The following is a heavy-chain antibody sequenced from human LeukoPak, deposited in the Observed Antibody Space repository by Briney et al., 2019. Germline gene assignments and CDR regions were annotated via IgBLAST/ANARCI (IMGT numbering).Heavy chain of an antibody. CDR1: GYTFTSYD. CDR2: MNPNSGNP. J-gene: IGHJ5*02. D-gene: IGHD1-26*01. Sequence: GASVKVSCKASGYTFTSYDINWVRQATGQGLEWMGWMNPNSGNPGYAQKSQGRVTMTRNTSISTAYMELSSLRSEDTAVYYCARGGGSYYEEGEYNWFDPWGQGTLVTVSS. CDR3: ARGGGSYYEEGEYNWFDP. V-gene: IGHV1-8*01.